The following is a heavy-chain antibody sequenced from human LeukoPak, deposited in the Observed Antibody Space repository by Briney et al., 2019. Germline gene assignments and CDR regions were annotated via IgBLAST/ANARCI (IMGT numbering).Heavy chain of an antibody. CDR3: ATGQMMTSFDP. D-gene: IGHD3-16*01. CDR2: IYYSGST. V-gene: IGHV4-39*07. CDR1: GGSISSSSCY. J-gene: IGHJ5*02. Sequence: SETLSLTCTVSGGSISSSSCYWGWIRQPPGKGLEWIGSIYYSGSTYYNPSLKSRVTISVDTSKNQFSLKLSSVTAADTAVYYCATGQMMTSFDPWGQGTLVTVSS.